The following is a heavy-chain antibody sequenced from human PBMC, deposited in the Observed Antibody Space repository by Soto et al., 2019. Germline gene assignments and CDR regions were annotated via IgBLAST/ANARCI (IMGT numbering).Heavy chain of an antibody. Sequence: QVQLVQSGAEVKKPGASVKVSCMASGCTFTGYFIHWVREVPGQGLEYMGWINPNTGGTDYAQKFQGRVTMTRDTSISTVFMEMKRLTSDDTAVYYCVRVASWAARDRFDPWGQGTLLTVSS. V-gene: IGHV1-2*02. CDR3: VRVASWAARDRFDP. J-gene: IGHJ5*02. D-gene: IGHD2-15*01. CDR1: GCTFTGYF. CDR2: INPNTGGT.